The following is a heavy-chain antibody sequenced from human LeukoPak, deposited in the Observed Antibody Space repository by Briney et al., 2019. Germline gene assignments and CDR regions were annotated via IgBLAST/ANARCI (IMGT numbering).Heavy chain of an antibody. CDR3: ARGGTIFGVVKS. V-gene: IGHV1-8*01. D-gene: IGHD3-3*01. CDR1: GYTFTSYD. Sequence: ASVKVSCKASGYTFTSYDINWVRQATGQGLEWMGWMNPNSGNTGYAQKFQGRVTTTRNTSISTAYMELSSLRSEDTAVYYCARGGTIFGVVKSWGQGTLVTVSS. CDR2: MNPNSGNT. J-gene: IGHJ4*02.